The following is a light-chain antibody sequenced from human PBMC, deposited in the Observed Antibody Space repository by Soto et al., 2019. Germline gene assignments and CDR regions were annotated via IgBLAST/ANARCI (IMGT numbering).Light chain of an antibody. CDR2: DAS. J-gene: IGKJ4*01. CDR3: EQYGSTPLT. CDR1: QSVATNY. V-gene: IGKV3-20*01. Sequence: EIVLTQSPGTLSLSPGERATLSCRASQSVATNYLAWYQQKPGQAPRFLMYDASSRATGIPDRFSGSGSGTDFTLTISRLEPDDFAVYYCEQYGSTPLTFGGGTKVEIK.